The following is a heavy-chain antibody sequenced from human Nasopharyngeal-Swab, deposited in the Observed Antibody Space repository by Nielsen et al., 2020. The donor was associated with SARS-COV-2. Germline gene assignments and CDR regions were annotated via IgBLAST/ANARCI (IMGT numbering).Heavy chain of an antibody. CDR1: GFTPDYN. CDR3: VKDRSDYCSTTTCWSDGFDT. V-gene: IGHV3-43*01. D-gene: IGHD1-1*01. CDR2: INGDGDRA. J-gene: IGHJ3*02. Sequence: LSLTCAVSGFTPDYNMHWVRQVPGKGLEWVSLINGDGDRASYADSVRGRFVVSRDNSKSSVYLQMHSLRNEDTAFYYCVKDRSDYCSTTTCWSDGFDTLGQGTMVTVSS.